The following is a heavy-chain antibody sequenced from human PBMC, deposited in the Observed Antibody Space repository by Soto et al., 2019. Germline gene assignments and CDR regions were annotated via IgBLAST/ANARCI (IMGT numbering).Heavy chain of an antibody. J-gene: IGHJ5*02. CDR1: GGSFSGYY. CDR3: ARGRITMVRDRNWFDR. V-gene: IGHV4-34*01. CDR2: INHSGST. Sequence: QVQLQQWGAGLLKPSETLSLTCAVYGGSFSGYYWSWIRQPPRKGLECIGEINHSGSTNYNPSLKSRVSISVDTCKNQFSVKLSSVTAADTAVYYCARGRITMVRDRNWFDRWGQGTVVIVSS. D-gene: IGHD3-10*01.